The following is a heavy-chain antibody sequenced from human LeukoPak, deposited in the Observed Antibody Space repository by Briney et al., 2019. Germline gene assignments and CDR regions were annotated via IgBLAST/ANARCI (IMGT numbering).Heavy chain of an antibody. CDR3: ARGIAAAGTTSSYYFDY. CDR1: GGSISMGDYY. J-gene: IGHJ4*02. Sequence: SQTLSLTCTVSGGSISMGDYYWSWIRQPPGKGLEWIGYVYYSGSTYYNPSRRSRVTISVDTSKNQFSLKQSSVTAADTAVYYCARGIAAAGTTSSYYFDYWGQGTLVTVSS. CDR2: VYYSGST. V-gene: IGHV4-30-4*01. D-gene: IGHD6-13*01.